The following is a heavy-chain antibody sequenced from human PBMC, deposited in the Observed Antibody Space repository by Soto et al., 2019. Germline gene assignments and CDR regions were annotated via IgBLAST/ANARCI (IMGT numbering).Heavy chain of an antibody. CDR1: GGSFSGYY. J-gene: IGHJ4*02. CDR2: INHSGST. D-gene: IGHD5-18*01. CDR3: ARNRYSYGYYFDY. Sequence: SETLSLTCAVYGGSFSGYYWSWIRQPPGKGLEWIGEINHSGSTNYNPSLKSRVTISVDTSKNQFSLKLSSVTAADTAVYYCARNRYSYGYYFDYWGQGTLVTVSS. V-gene: IGHV4-34*01.